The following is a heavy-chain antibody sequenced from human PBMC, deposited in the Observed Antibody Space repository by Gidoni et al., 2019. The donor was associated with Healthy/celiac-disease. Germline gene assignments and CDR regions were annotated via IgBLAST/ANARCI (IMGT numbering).Heavy chain of an antibody. Sequence: EVQLLESGGGLVQPGGSLRLSCAASGFTFSSYAMSWVRQAPGKGLEWVSAISGSGGSTYYADSVKGRFTISRDNSKNTLYLQMNSLRAEDTAVYYCAKKTVGYCSSTSCYPEVDVWGQGTTVTVSS. CDR3: AKKTVGYCSSTSCYPEVDV. J-gene: IGHJ6*02. CDR2: ISGSGGST. V-gene: IGHV3-23*01. D-gene: IGHD2-2*01. CDR1: GFTFSSYA.